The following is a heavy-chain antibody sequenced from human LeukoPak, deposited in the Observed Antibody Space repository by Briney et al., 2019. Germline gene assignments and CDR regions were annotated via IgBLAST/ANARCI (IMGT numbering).Heavy chain of an antibody. J-gene: IGHJ4*02. V-gene: IGHV3-73*01. CDR1: GSTFSGSA. CDR3: TVPGYSSSFDY. D-gene: IGHD6-6*01. Sequence: AGGSLRLSCAASGSTFSGSAMHWVRQASGKGLEWIGRIRSKANNYATAYTASVKGRFTISRDDSKNTAYLQMNSLKTEDTAVCYCTVPGYSSSFDYWGQGTLVTVSS. CDR2: IRSKANNYAT.